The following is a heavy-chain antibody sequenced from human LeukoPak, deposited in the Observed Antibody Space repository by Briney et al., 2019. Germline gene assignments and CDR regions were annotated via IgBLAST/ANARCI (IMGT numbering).Heavy chain of an antibody. V-gene: IGHV3-7*05. CDR2: IKPDGSEK. D-gene: IGHD5-24*01. J-gene: IGHJ4*02. Sequence: GGSLRLSCAASGFPFSSYWMSWVRQAPGKGLEWVANIKPDGSEKSYVDSVKGRFTISRDNAKNSLYLQMNSLRAEDTAAYYCARGQMAGYWGQGTLVTVSS. CDR3: ARGQMAGY. CDR1: GFPFSSYW.